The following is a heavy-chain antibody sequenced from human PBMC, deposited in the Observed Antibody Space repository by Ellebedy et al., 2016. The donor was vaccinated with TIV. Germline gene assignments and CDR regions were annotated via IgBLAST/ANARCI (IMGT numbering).Heavy chain of an antibody. V-gene: IGHV4-59*01. CDR3: ARDLYGDYGYGMDV. CDR1: GGSISSSY. J-gene: IGHJ6*02. CDR2: VYYTGST. D-gene: IGHD4-17*01. Sequence: SETLSLTXTVSGGSISSSYWSWIRQPPGKGLEWIGYVYYTGSTTYNPSLRSRVTISLDTSKNQFSLKVTSVTAADTAVYYCARDLYGDYGYGMDVWGQGTTVTVSS.